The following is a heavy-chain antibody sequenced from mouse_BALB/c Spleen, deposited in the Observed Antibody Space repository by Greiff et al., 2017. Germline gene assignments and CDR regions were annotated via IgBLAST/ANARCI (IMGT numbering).Heavy chain of an antibody. D-gene: IGHD2-4*01. CDR1: GYSFTDYN. CDR3: ARRDYDEGGGVDY. Sequence: VHVKQSGPELVKPGASVKVSCKASGYSFTDYNMYWVKQSHGKSLEWIGYIDPYNGGTSYNQKFKGKATLTVDKSSSTAFMHLNSLTSEDSAVYYGARRDYDEGGGVDYWGQGTTLTVSS. J-gene: IGHJ2*01. V-gene: IGHV1S135*01. CDR2: IDPYNGGT.